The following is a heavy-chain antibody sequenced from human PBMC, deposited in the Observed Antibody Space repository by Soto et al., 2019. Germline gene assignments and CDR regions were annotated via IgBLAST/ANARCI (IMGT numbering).Heavy chain of an antibody. J-gene: IGHJ3*02. CDR2: ISGSGGST. D-gene: IGHD3-10*01. V-gene: IGHV3-23*01. CDR1: GFTFSSYA. CDR3: AKDRLWFGESFDAFDI. Sequence: GGSLRLSCAASGFTFSSYAMSWVRQAPGKGLEWVSAISGSGGSTYYADSVKGRFTISRDNSKNTLYLQMNSLRAEDTAVYYCAKDRLWFGESFDAFDIWGQGTMVTV.